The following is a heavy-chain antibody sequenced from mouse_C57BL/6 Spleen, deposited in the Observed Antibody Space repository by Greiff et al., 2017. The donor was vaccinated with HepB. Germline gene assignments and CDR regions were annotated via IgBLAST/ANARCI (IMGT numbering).Heavy chain of an antibody. V-gene: IGHV3-6*01. CDR3: ARGGLLQGDY. Sequence: EVKLMESGPGLVKPSQSLSLTCSVTGYSITSGYYWNWIRQFPGNKLEWMGYISYDGSNNYNPSLKNRISITRDTSKNQFFLKLNSVTTEDTATYYCARGGLLQGDYWGQGTTLTVSS. D-gene: IGHD1-1*01. J-gene: IGHJ2*01. CDR1: GYSITSGYY. CDR2: ISYDGSN.